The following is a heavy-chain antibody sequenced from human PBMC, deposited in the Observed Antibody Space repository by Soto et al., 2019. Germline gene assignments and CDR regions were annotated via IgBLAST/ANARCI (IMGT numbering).Heavy chain of an antibody. Sequence: GGSLRLSCAASGFTFSSYAMSWVRQAPGKGLEWVSAISGSGGSTYYADSVKGRFTISRDNSKNTLYLQMNSLRAEDKAVYYCARGPNYNGYFDYWGQGALVTVSS. D-gene: IGHD1-7*01. CDR1: GFTFSSYA. V-gene: IGHV3-23*01. CDR3: ARGPNYNGYFDY. J-gene: IGHJ4*02. CDR2: ISGSGGST.